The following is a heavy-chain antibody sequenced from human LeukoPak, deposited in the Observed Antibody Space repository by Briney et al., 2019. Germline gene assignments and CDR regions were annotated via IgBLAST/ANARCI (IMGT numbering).Heavy chain of an antibody. CDR3: AREGSGVAGHFDY. CDR2: IWYDGSNK. CDR1: GFTFSSYG. J-gene: IGHJ4*02. V-gene: IGHV3-33*01. D-gene: IGHD6-19*01. Sequence: PGGSLTLSCAASGFTFSSYGMHWARQAPGKGLEWVAVIWYDGSNKYYADSVKGRFTISRDNSKNTLYLQMNSLRAEDTAVYYCAREGSGVAGHFDYWGQGTLVTVSS.